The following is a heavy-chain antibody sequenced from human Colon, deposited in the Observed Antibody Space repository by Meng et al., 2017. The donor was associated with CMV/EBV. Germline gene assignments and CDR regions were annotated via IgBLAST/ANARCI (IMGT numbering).Heavy chain of an antibody. CDR3: AKGTLYSDVWSGFRH. J-gene: IGHJ4*01. CDR1: GFSFGDYA. Sequence: GGSLRLSCAASGFSFGDYAMTWVRQAPGKGLEWVASTSGSGVNSYYGDSVKGRFTISRDNSRNTVYLQMDSLRAEDTALYFCAKGTLYSDVWSGFRHWGHGTRVTVSS. D-gene: IGHD3-3*01. CDR2: TSGSGVNS. V-gene: IGHV3-23*02.